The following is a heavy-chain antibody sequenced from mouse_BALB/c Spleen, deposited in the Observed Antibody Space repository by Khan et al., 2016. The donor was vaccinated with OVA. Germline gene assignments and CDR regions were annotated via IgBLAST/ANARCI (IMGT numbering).Heavy chain of an antibody. CDR2: INPTNGGT. CDR1: GYTFTNFY. J-gene: IGHJ3*01. D-gene: IGHD2-1*01. Sequence: QVQLQQPGAELVKPGASVKLSCKASGYTFTNFYMYWVRQRPGQGLEWIGQINPTNGGTNFNEKFKTKATLTVDKSSSTAYMQLSSLTSEDSAVYYCTRSPLYDGNSTQAWCAYWGQGTLVTVSA. CDR3: TRSPLYDGNSTQAWCAY. V-gene: IGHV1S81*02.